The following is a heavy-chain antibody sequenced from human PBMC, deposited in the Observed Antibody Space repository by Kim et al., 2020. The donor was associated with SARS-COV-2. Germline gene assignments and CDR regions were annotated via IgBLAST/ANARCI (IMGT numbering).Heavy chain of an antibody. CDR3: VKDDSGEPARAY. CDR1: GFTFSSYA. J-gene: IGHJ4*02. CDR2: IYSGGSST. V-gene: IGHV3-23*03. Sequence: GGSLRLSCAASGFTFSSYAMSWVRQAPGKGLEWVSVIYSGGSSTYYADSVKGRFTISRDNSKNTLYLQMNSLRAEDTAVYYCVKDDSGEPARAYWGQGTPVTVSS. D-gene: IGHD3-10*01.